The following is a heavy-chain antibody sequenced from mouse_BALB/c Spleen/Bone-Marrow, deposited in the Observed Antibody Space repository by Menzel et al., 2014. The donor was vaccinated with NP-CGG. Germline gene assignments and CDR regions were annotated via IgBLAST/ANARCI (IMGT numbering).Heavy chain of an antibody. J-gene: IGHJ2*01. CDR1: GYTFTSYW. D-gene: IGHD1-1*01. CDR3: ARRYYGSSYLLDY. V-gene: IGHV1S81*02. CDR2: INPSNGRT. Sequence: QVQLQQSGAELVKPGASVKLSCKAFGYTFTSYWMHWVKQRPGQGLDWIGEINPSNGRTNYNEKFRSKATLTVDKSSSTAYMQLSSLTSEDSAVYYCARRYYGSSYLLDYWGQGTTLTVSS.